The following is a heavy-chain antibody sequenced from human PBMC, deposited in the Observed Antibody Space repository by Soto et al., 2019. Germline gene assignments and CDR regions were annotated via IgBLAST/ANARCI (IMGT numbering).Heavy chain of an antibody. J-gene: IGHJ4*02. D-gene: IGHD3-3*01. Sequence: GGSLRLSCAASGFTFSSYGMHWVRQAPGKGLEWVAVISYDGSNKYYADSVKGRFTISRDNSKNTLYLQMNSLRAEDTAVYYCAKDFLIGATPPFDSWGQGTLVTVSS. CDR2: ISYDGSNK. V-gene: IGHV3-30*18. CDR1: GFTFSSYG. CDR3: AKDFLIGATPPFDS.